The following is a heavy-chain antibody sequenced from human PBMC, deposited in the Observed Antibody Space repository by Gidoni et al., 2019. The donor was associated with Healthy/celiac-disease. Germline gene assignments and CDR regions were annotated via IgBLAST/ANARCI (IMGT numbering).Heavy chain of an antibody. D-gene: IGHD4-17*01. Sequence: MSWVRQAPGKGLEWVSAISGSGCSTYYADSVKGRFTISRDNSKNPQYLQMNSLRAEDTAVYDCEKDEGWEYGDYGLKSNYFDYWGQGTLVTVSS. V-gene: IGHV3-23*01. J-gene: IGHJ4*02. CDR2: ISGSGCST. CDR3: EKDEGWEYGDYGLKSNYFDY.